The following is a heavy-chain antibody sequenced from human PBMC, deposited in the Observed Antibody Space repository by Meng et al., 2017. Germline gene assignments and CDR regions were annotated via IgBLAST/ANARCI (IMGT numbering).Heavy chain of an antibody. CDR3: ARGSKGAYYYGSGKDDAFDI. V-gene: IGHV4-59*01. Sequence: GSLRLSCTVSGGSISSYYWSWIRQPPGKGLEWIGYIYYSGSTNYNPSLKSRVTISVDTSKNQFSLKLSSVTAADTAVYYCARGSKGAYYYGSGKDDAFDIWGQGRRVTVSS. CDR2: IYYSGST. CDR1: GGSISSYY. D-gene: IGHD3-10*01. J-gene: IGHJ3*02.